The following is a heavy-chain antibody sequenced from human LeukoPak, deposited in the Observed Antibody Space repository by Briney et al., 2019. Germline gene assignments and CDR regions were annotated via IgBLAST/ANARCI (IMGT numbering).Heavy chain of an antibody. D-gene: IGHD3-10*01. CDR1: GYTFTDYY. Sequence: ASVKVSCKASGYTFTDYYFHWVRQAPGQGVEWVGWINPKDGGTKYAQSFQGRVTMTQDTSITTVLMELTSLTSDDTAVYYCARDRGFILLDYWGQGTLVTVSS. J-gene: IGHJ4*02. V-gene: IGHV1-2*02. CDR2: INPKDGGT. CDR3: ARDRGFILLDY.